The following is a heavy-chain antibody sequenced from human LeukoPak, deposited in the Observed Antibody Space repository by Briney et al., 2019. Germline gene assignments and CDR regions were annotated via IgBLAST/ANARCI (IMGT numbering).Heavy chain of an antibody. CDR2: ISASGIGT. CDR3: ANLRGSGSSYFDS. V-gene: IGHV3-23*01. CDR1: GFTFSTYV. J-gene: IGHJ4*02. Sequence: PGGSLRLSCAASGFTFSTYVMSWVRQAPGKGVEWVSTISASGIGTYYADSVKGRFTVSRDNSKNTLYLQMNSLRAEDTAVYFCANLRGSGSSYFDSWGQGTLVTVSS. D-gene: IGHD3-10*01.